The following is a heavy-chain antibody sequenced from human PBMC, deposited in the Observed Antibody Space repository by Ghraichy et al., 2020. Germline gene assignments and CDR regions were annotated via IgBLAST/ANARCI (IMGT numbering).Heavy chain of an antibody. CDR1: GFTFSSYW. CDR2: INQDGSEK. CDR3: ANLLVVARTDLDY. V-gene: IGHV3-7*03. Sequence: GVLRLSCIVSGFTFSSYWMTWVRQAPGKGLEWVANINQDGSEKHYVDSVKSRFTISRDNAKNSLHLQMNSLRVDDTAVYYCANLLVVARTDLDYWGQGTLVFVSS. D-gene: IGHD2-15*01. J-gene: IGHJ4*02.